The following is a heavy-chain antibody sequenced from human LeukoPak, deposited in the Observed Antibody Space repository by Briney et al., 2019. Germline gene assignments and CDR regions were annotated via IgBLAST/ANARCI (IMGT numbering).Heavy chain of an antibody. CDR1: GFTFSSYS. CDR2: ISSSSSYI. CDR3: AKDIKGYGSSFDY. V-gene: IGHV3-21*04. J-gene: IGHJ4*02. D-gene: IGHD3-10*01. Sequence: GGSLRLSCAASGFTFSSYSMNWVRQAPGKGLEWVSSISSSSSYIYYADSVKGRFTISRDNAKNSLYLQMNSLRAEDTALYYCAKDIKGYGSSFDYWGQGTLVTVSS.